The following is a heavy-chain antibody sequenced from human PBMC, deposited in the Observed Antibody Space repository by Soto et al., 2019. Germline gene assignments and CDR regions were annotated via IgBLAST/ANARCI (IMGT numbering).Heavy chain of an antibody. CDR2: ISVPGST. Sequence: EVQLLESGGALVQPGGSLRLSCATSGFTFSTYAMTWVRQAPGEGLEWVSTISVPGSTYYADSVKGRFTISRDNSKNTVYLQMSSLRAEDTAVYYCATSPRLSLPDYWGQGTLVTVSS. J-gene: IGHJ4*02. CDR1: GFTFSTYA. D-gene: IGHD3-16*01. V-gene: IGHV3-23*01. CDR3: ATSPRLSLPDY.